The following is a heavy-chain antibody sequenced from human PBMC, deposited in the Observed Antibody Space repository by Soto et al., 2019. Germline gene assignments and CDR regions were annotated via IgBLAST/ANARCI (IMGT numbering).Heavy chain of an antibody. CDR3: ARDHPHSYGIYYFDY. CDR1: GGSITNYY. Sequence: QVQLQESGPGLVKPSETLSLTCTVSGGSITNYYWSWIRQPPGKGLEWIGYIYSSGSTNYNPSLKSRVTISADTSKNQVSLKLTSVTAADTAVYYCARDHPHSYGIYYFDYWGQGTLVTVSS. D-gene: IGHD5-18*01. J-gene: IGHJ4*02. CDR2: IYSSGST. V-gene: IGHV4-59*01.